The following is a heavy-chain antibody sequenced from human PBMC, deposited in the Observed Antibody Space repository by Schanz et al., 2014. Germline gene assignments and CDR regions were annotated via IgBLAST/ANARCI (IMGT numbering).Heavy chain of an antibody. Sequence: DVHLLESGGGLVQPGGSLRLSCAASEFTFSTDAMNWVRQAPGKGLEWLSVISASGGDTYYANSVKVRFTIARDNSKNALYLQMNSLRAEDTAVYYCAKVRYSSGWRGDYFDEWGQGTLVTVAS. V-gene: IGHV3-23*01. D-gene: IGHD6-25*01. CDR2: ISASGGDT. J-gene: IGHJ4*02. CDR3: AKVRYSSGWRGDYFDE. CDR1: EFTFSTDA.